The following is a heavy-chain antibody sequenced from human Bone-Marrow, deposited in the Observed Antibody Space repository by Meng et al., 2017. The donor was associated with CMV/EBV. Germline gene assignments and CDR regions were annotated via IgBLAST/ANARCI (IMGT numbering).Heavy chain of an antibody. Sequence: GGSPRFSCAASGFTFRSYSMNWVRQDPGKGLEWVSSISSSSSYIYYADSLKGRFTISRDNAKNPLYLQMNSLRAEDTAVYYCAISSVVGVAADFDYWGRGTLVTVSS. CDR2: ISSSSSYI. CDR3: AISSVVGVAADFDY. CDR1: GFTFRSYS. D-gene: IGHD2-15*01. V-gene: IGHV3-21*01. J-gene: IGHJ4*02.